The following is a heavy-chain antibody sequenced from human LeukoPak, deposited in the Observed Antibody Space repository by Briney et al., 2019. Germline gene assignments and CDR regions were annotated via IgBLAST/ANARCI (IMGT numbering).Heavy chain of an antibody. J-gene: IGHJ4*02. CDR2: MWFGATT. Sequence: SETLSLACTVSGDSISSSNSYWGWVRQPPGKGLEWIGSMWFGATTSYDPSLKSRVTVSIDPSKNQFSLKLSSVTAADTALYYCSRGRRGSYFQDYWGQGTLVTVSS. CDR1: GDSISSSNSY. V-gene: IGHV4-39*07. CDR3: SRGRRGSYFQDY. D-gene: IGHD1-26*01.